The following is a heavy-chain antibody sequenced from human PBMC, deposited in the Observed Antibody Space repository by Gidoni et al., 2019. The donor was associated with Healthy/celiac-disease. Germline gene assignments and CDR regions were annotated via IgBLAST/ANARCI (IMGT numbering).Heavy chain of an antibody. V-gene: IGHV3-74*01. Sequence: EVQLVESGGGLVQPGGSLRLSCAAPGFTFSSYWMHWVRQPPGKGLGGVSRINSDGSSTSYADSVKGRFTISRDNAKNTLYLQMNSLRAEDTSVYYCARSDYDRFTYYYYGMDVWGQGTTVTVSS. CDR2: INSDGSST. CDR1: GFTFSSYW. CDR3: ARSDYDRFTYYYYGMDV. D-gene: IGHD3-22*01. J-gene: IGHJ6*02.